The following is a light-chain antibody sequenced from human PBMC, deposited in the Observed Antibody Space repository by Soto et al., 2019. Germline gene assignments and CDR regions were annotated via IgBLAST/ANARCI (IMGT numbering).Light chain of an antibody. CDR1: QSISTW. CDR3: QQYHD. CDR2: QTS. Sequence: DNQMTQSPSTLSASVGDRVTITCRASQSISTWLAWYQQKPGKAPKVLIHQTSILQDGVPSRFSGTGSGTEFTLTIDSLPPDDFATYYCQQYHDFGQGTKLEI. J-gene: IGKJ2*01. V-gene: IGKV1-5*03.